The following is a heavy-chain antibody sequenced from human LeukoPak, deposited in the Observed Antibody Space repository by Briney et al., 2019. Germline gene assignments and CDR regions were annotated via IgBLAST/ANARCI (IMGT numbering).Heavy chain of an antibody. V-gene: IGHV3-74*01. Sequence: GGSLRLSCAASGFTFSSYWMHWVRQAPGKGLVWVSRINSDGSSTSYADSVEGRFTISRDNAKNTLYLQMNSLRAEDTAVYYCARVLADGDYSGYFDYWGQGTLVTVSS. D-gene: IGHD4-17*01. CDR2: INSDGSST. J-gene: IGHJ4*02. CDR1: GFTFSSYW. CDR3: ARVLADGDYSGYFDY.